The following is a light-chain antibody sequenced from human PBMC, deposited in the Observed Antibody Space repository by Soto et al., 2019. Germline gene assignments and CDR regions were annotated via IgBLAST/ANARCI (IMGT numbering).Light chain of an antibody. V-gene: IGKV3-11*01. CDR1: QSVTSY. CDR2: DAS. J-gene: IGKJ5*01. CDR3: QQRSSWPIT. Sequence: IGLTQSPATLSLSPGERATLSCRASQSVTSYLAWYQQRPGQAPRLLIYDASRRATGIPARFSGSGSGADFTLTISSLEPEDFAVYYCQQRSSWPITFGQGTRLEN.